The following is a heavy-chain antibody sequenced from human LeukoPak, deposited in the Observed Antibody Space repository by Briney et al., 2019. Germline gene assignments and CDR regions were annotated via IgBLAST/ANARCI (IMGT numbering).Heavy chain of an antibody. CDR1: GFTFSNYG. J-gene: IGHJ6*02. V-gene: IGHV3-33*01. CDR3: ARNSYGMDV. Sequence: GGSLRLSCAASGFTFSNYGMHWVRQAPGKGLEWVAIIWYDGSNKYYGDSVEGRFTISRDKSKNTLYLQMDSLRADDTAVYYCARNSYGMDVWGQGPTVTVAS. CDR2: IWYDGSNK.